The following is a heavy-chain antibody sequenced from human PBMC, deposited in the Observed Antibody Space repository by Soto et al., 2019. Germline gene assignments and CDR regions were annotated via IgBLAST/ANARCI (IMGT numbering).Heavy chain of an antibody. CDR2: ISAYNGNT. Sequence: ASVEVSCKASGYSFPSYGISWVRQAPRQGVEWMGWISAYNGNTNYAQKLQGRVTMTTDTSTSTAYMELRSLRSDDTAVYYCARDGDDYPNWFDPWGQGTLVTVSS. CDR1: GYSFPSYG. CDR3: ARDGDDYPNWFDP. J-gene: IGHJ5*02. V-gene: IGHV1-18*01. D-gene: IGHD4-17*01.